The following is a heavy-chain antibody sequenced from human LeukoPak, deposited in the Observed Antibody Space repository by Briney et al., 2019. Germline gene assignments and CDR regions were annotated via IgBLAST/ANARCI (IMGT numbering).Heavy chain of an antibody. Sequence: GGTLRLSCAASGFTFSSSWMTWVRQAPGKGLEWLANIKGDGSDKNYVDSVKGRFTISRDNAKDSLFLQMSSLRGEDTALYYCATEHWGPNSWGQGTLVTVSS. CDR1: GFTFSSSW. CDR2: IKGDGSDK. CDR3: ATEHWGPNS. J-gene: IGHJ4*02. D-gene: IGHD3-16*01. V-gene: IGHV3-7*01.